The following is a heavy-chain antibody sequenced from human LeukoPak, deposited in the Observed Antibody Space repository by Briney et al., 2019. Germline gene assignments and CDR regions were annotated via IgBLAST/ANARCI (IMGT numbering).Heavy chain of an antibody. CDR2: INPNSGGT. J-gene: IGHJ4*02. Sequence: GASVKVSCKASGYTFTGYYMHWVRQAPGQGLEWMGWINPNSGGTNYAQKFQGRVTMTRDTSISTAYMELYRLRSDDTAVYYCARDPEGSEDDYGGNPLDYWGQGTLVTVSS. V-gene: IGHV1-2*02. CDR3: ARDPEGSEDDYGGNPLDY. CDR1: GYTFTGYY. D-gene: IGHD4-23*01.